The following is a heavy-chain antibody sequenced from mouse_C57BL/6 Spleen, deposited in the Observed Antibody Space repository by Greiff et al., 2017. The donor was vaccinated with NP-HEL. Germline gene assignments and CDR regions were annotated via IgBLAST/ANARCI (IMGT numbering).Heavy chain of an antibody. V-gene: IGHV1-80*01. D-gene: IGHD3-2*01. Sequence: QVHVKQSGAELVKPGASVKISCKASGYAFSSYWMNWVKQRPGKGLEWIGQIYPGDGDTNYNGKFKGKATLTADKSSSTAYMQLSSLTSEDSAVYFCARLWDSSMYAMGYWGQGTSVTVSS. CDR2: IYPGDGDT. CDR3: ARLWDSSMYAMGY. J-gene: IGHJ4*01. CDR1: GYAFSSYW.